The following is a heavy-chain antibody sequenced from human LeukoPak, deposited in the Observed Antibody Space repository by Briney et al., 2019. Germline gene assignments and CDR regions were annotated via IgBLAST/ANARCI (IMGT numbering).Heavy chain of an antibody. CDR1: GGSFSGYY. V-gene: IGHV4-34*01. J-gene: IGHJ5*02. CDR3: ARAYSYGSYNWFDP. CDR2: INHSGST. Sequence: SETLSLTCAVYGGSFSGYYWSWIRQPPGKGLEWIGEINHSGSTNCNPSLKSRVTISVDTSKNQFSLKLSSVTAADTAVYYCARAYSYGSYNWFDPWGQGTLVTVSS. D-gene: IGHD5-18*01.